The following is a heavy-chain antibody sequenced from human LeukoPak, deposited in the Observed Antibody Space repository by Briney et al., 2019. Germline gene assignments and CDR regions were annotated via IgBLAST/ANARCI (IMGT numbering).Heavy chain of an antibody. V-gene: IGHV4-39*01. D-gene: IGHD3-10*01. CDR1: GGSISSSSYY. CDR3: ARRPRGGLGRYYYYMDV. CDR2: IYYSGST. J-gene: IGHJ6*03. Sequence: SETLSLTCTVSGGSISSSSYYWGWIRQPPGKGLEWIGSIYYSGSTYYNPPLKSRVTISVDTSKNQFSLKLSSVTAADTAVYYCARRPRGGLGRYYYYMDVWGKGTTVTVSS.